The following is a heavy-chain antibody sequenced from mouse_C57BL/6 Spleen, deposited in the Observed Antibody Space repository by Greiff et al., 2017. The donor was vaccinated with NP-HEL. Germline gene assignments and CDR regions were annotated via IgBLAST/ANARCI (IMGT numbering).Heavy chain of an antibody. D-gene: IGHD1-1*01. CDR3: ARSITTVVATYLYYYAMDY. CDR2: IWSGGST. Sequence: QVQLQQSGPGLVQPSQSLSITCTVSGFSLTSYGVHWVRQSPGKGLEWLGVIWSGGSTDYNAAFISRLSISKDNSKSQVFFKMNSLQADDTAIYYFARSITTVVATYLYYYAMDYWGQGTSVTVSS. CDR1: GFSLTSYG. J-gene: IGHJ4*01. V-gene: IGHV2-2*01.